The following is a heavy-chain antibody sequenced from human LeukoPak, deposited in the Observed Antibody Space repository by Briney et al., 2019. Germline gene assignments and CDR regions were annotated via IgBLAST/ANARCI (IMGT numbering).Heavy chain of an antibody. CDR1: GYSFTSYW. D-gene: IGHD2-2*01. J-gene: IGHJ6*02. CDR3: ARQGSTSYYYYGMDV. Sequence: GESLKISCKGSGYSFTSYWIGWVRQMPGKGLEWMGIIYPGDSDTRYSPSFQGQVTTSADKSISTAYLQWSSLKASDTAMYYCARQGSTSYYYYGMDVWGQGTTVTVSS. CDR2: IYPGDSDT. V-gene: IGHV5-51*01.